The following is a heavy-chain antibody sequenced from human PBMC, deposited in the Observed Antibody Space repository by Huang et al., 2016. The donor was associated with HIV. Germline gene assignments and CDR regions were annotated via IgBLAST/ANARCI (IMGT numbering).Heavy chain of an antibody. CDR1: GYTFTNYD. Sequence: QVHLVQSWAEVKKPGASVKVSCKASGYTFTNYDINWVRQAPGRGLEWMGWMNPNTGNTGFAQSFQGRVTMTRKTSITTAYMELTSLTSEDTAVYYCARSAYGDLDYWGLGTLVIVSS. V-gene: IGHV1-8*02. D-gene: IGHD4-17*01. CDR2: MNPNTGNT. J-gene: IGHJ4*02. CDR3: ARSAYGDLDY.